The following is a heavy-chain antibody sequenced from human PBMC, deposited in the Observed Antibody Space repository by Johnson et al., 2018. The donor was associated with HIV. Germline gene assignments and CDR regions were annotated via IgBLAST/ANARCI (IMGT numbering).Heavy chain of an antibody. Sequence: VQLVESGGGLVKPGGSLRLSCAASGFTFSNYAMSWVRQAPGKGLQWVSTISGRAGRTDYADSVKGRFTLSRDNSKNTLYLQMNSLRAEDTAVYYCAKDGAIAGAATEALDLWGQGTMVIVSS. J-gene: IGHJ3*01. V-gene: IGHV3-23*04. CDR2: ISGRAGRT. CDR1: GFTFSNYA. CDR3: AKDGAIAGAATEALDL. D-gene: IGHD1-26*01.